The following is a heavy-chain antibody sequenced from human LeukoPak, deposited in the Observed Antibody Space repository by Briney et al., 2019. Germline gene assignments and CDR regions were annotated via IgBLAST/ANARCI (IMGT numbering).Heavy chain of an antibody. CDR2: IYPGDSDT. D-gene: IGHD2-15*01. J-gene: IGHJ5*02. CDR3: ARRDCSGGSCYTQNWFDP. Sequence: GESLKVSCKGSGYSFTSYWIGWVRQMAGKGLEWMGIIYPGDSDTRYSPSFQGQVTISADKSISTAYLQWSSLKASDTAMYYCARRDCSGGSCYTQNWFDPWGQGTLVTVSS. V-gene: IGHV5-51*01. CDR1: GYSFTSYW.